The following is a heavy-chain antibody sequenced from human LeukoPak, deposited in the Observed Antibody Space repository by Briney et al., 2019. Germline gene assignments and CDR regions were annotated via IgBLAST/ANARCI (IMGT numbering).Heavy chain of an antibody. CDR2: INPNSGGT. J-gene: IGHJ4*02. Sequence: ASVKVSCKASGYTFTGYYMHWVRQAPGQGLEWMGRINPNSGGTNYAQKFQGRVTMTRDTSISTAYTELSRLRSDDTAVYYCARVRARFLEWLLPYWGQGTLVTVSS. D-gene: IGHD3-3*01. CDR3: ARVRARFLEWLLPY. CDR1: GYTFTGYY. V-gene: IGHV1-2*06.